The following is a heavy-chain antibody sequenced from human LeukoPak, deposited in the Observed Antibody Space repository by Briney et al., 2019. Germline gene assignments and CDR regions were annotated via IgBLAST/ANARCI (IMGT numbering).Heavy chain of an antibody. V-gene: IGHV4-4*07. J-gene: IGHJ4*02. Sequence: SETLSLTCTVSGGSISSYYWSWIRQPAGKGLEWIGRIYTSGSTNYNPSLKSRVNMSVDTSKNQFSLKLSSVTAADTAEYYCARVSDTLTGFDYWGQGTLVTVSS. CDR1: GGSISSYY. D-gene: IGHD3-9*01. CDR3: ARVSDTLTGFDY. CDR2: IYTSGST.